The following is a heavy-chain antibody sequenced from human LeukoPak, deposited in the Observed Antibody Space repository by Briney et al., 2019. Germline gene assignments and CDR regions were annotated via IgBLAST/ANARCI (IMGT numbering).Heavy chain of an antibody. D-gene: IGHD3-10*02. CDR3: ARDLPECSGRHNWFDP. Sequence: SETLSLTCTVSGGSIGSYYWTWIRQPAGKGLEWIGHIFTGGITNYNPSLKSRVTMSLDRSRNQFSLKLSSVTAADTAVYYCARDLPECSGRHNWFDPWGQGALVT. CDR2: IFTGGIT. J-gene: IGHJ5*02. CDR1: GGSIGSYY. V-gene: IGHV4-4*07.